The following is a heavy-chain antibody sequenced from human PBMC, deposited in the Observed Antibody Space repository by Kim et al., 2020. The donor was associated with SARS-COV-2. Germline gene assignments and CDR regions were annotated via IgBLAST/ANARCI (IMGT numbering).Heavy chain of an antibody. CDR3: ARDFEDYVGGSDRHHDY. J-gene: IGHJ4*01. CDR2: IRQDGNEK. CDR1: GFTFSGYW. Sequence: GGSLRLSCAASGFTFSGYWMSWVRQAPGKGLEWVANIRQDGNEKYHVDSVKGRFTITRDNAKSSLYLQMNSLGAEDTAVYYCARDFEDYVGGSDRHHDY. V-gene: IGHV3-7*01. D-gene: IGHD3-16*02.